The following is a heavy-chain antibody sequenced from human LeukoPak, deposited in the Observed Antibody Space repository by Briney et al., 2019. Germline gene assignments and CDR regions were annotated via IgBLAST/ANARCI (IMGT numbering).Heavy chain of an antibody. Sequence: GASVKVSCKASGYTFTSYAMNWVRQAPGQGLEWMGWISTYNGNTNYAQKLQGRVTITTDTSTSTVYMELRSLRSDDTAVYYCARDQYYDSKGWFDPWGQGTLVTVYS. V-gene: IGHV1-18*01. CDR3: ARDQYYDSKGWFDP. J-gene: IGHJ5*02. D-gene: IGHD3-16*01. CDR2: ISTYNGNT. CDR1: GYTFTSYA.